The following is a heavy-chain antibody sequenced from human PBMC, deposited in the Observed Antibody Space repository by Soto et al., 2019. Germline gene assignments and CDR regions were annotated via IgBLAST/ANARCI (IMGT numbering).Heavy chain of an antibody. CDR2: INHSGST. D-gene: IGHD5-18*01. CDR1: GGSFSGYY. Sequence: SETLSLTCAVYGGSFSGYYWSWIRQPPGKGLEWNGEINHSGSTNYNPSLKSRVTISVDTSKNQFSLKLSSVTAADTAVYYCAEHDLQPNNWFDPWGQGTLVTVSS. CDR3: AEHDLQPNNWFDP. J-gene: IGHJ5*02. V-gene: IGHV4-34*01.